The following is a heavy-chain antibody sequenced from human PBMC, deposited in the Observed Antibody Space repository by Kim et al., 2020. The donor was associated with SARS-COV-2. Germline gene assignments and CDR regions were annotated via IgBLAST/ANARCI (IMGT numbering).Heavy chain of an antibody. V-gene: IGHV3-30*04. CDR3: ARRGELSPLGY. J-gene: IGHJ4*02. Sequence: GGSLRLSCAASGFTFSSYAMHWVRQAPGKGLEWVAFMSYDGTNKYYADSVKGRFTISRDNSKNTLYLQMNSLTAEDTAVYYCARRGELSPLGYWGQGTLVTVSS. D-gene: IGHD3-16*02. CDR2: MSYDGTNK. CDR1: GFTFSSYA.